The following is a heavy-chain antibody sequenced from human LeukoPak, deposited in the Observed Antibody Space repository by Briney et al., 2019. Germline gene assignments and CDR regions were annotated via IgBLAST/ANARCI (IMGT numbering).Heavy chain of an antibody. D-gene: IGHD3-22*01. CDR1: GYNFTNYW. CDR3: ATLRSGFYYDYFDY. J-gene: IGHJ4*02. CDR2: IYPGDSDT. V-gene: IGHV5-51*01. Sequence: GESLKISCKGSGYNFTNYWIGWVRQMPGKGLEWMGIIYPGDSDTRYNPSFQGQVTISADKSISTAYLQWSSLKASDTAMYYCATLRSGFYYDYFDYWGQGTLVTVSS.